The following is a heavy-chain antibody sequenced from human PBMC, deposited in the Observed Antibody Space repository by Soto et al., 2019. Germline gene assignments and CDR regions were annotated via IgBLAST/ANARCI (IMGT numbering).Heavy chain of an antibody. J-gene: IGHJ4*02. CDR1: GFTFDNYA. Sequence: EVQLLEWGGGLVQPGGSLRLSSAASGFTFDNYAMSWVRQAPGTGLDWVSTISNSGGTIYYADSVRGRFTISRDNSKNTVYVQMNNLRAEDTAVYYCVMGNLFDYWGQGTLVTVSS. D-gene: IGHD1-26*01. V-gene: IGHV3-23*01. CDR3: VMGNLFDY. CDR2: ISNSGGTI.